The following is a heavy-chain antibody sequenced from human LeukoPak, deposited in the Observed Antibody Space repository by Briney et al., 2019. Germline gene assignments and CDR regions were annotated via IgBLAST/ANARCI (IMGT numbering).Heavy chain of an antibody. Sequence: GASVKVSCKASGYTFTSYYMHWVRQAPGQGLEWMGIINPSGGSTRYAQKFQGRVTMTRDTSTSTVYMELSSLRSEDTAVYYCAREASAAAKMDVWGKGTTVTVSS. J-gene: IGHJ6*04. D-gene: IGHD6-13*01. V-gene: IGHV1-46*03. CDR2: INPSGGST. CDR1: GYTFTSYY. CDR3: AREASAAAKMDV.